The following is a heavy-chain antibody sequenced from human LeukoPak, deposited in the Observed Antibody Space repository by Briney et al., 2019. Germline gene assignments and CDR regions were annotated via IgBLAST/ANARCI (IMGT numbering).Heavy chain of an antibody. CDR2: ISYDGSNK. V-gene: IGHV3-30-3*01. J-gene: IGHJ4*02. Sequence: GGSLRLSCAASGFTFSSYAMHWVRQAPGKGLEWVAVISYDGSNKYYADSVKGRFTISRDNSKNTLYLQMNSLRAEDTAVYYCARDRLPSGSYFTGEYWGQGTLVTVSS. CDR3: ARDRLPSGSYFTGEY. CDR1: GFTFSSYA. D-gene: IGHD1-26*01.